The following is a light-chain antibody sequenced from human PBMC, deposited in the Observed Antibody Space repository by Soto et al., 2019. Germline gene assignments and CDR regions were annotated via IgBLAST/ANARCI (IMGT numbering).Light chain of an antibody. CDR3: CSYAGSSFYV. CDR2: EGS. Sequence: QSVLTQPASVSGSPGQSITISCTGTSSDVGSYNLVSWYQQHPGKAPKLMIYEGSKRPSGVSNRFSGSKSGNTASLTISGLQAEAEADYYCCSYAGSSFYVFETGPKPTAL. J-gene: IGLJ1*01. CDR1: SSDVGSYNL. V-gene: IGLV2-23*01.